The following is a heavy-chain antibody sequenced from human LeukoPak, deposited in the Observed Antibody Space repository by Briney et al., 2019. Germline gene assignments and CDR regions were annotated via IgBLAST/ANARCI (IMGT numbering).Heavy chain of an antibody. Sequence: SETLSLTCTVSGGSISSYYWGWIRQPPGKGLEWIGYIYDSGSTYYNPSLESRVTISIDTSKNQFSLKLTSVTAADTGVYYCVRVLYRGSSSRGWIDFWGQGTLVTVSS. CDR1: GGSISSYY. V-gene: IGHV4-59*01. D-gene: IGHD6-19*01. J-gene: IGHJ4*02. CDR2: IYDSGST. CDR3: VRVLYRGSSSRGWIDF.